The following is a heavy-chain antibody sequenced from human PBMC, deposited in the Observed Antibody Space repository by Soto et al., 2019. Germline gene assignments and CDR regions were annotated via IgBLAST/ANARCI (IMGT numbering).Heavy chain of an antibody. CDR2: ISSSGSTI. D-gene: IGHD2-2*01. J-gene: IGHJ6*02. Sequence: GGSLRLSCAASGFTFSDYYMSWIRQAPGKGLEWVSYISSSGSTIYYADSVNGRFTISRDNANNSLYLQMNSLRAEDTAVYYCARDGGDCSSTSCYFRYYGMDVWGQGTTVTVSS. V-gene: IGHV3-11*01. CDR1: GFTFSDYY. CDR3: ARDGGDCSSTSCYFRYYGMDV.